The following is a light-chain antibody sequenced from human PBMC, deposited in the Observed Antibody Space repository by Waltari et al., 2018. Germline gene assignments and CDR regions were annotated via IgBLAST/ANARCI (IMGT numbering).Light chain of an antibody. CDR1: QSISSW. CDR3: QQYNSYSPWT. CDR2: KAS. Sequence: DITMIQPPSTLSASVGDRVTITCRASQSISSWLAWYQQKPGKAPKLLIYKASSLESGVPSRFSGSGSGTEFTLTISSLQPDDFATYYCQQYNSYSPWTFGQGTKVEIK. V-gene: IGKV1-5*03. J-gene: IGKJ1*01.